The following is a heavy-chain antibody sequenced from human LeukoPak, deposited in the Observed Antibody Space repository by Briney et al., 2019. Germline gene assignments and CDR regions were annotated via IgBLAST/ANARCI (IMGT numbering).Heavy chain of an antibody. CDR3: ARDPSNSSGWRTFFDY. V-gene: IGHV1-69*04. D-gene: IGHD6-19*01. CDR1: GGTFSSYA. J-gene: IGHJ4*02. Sequence: ASVKVSCKASGGTFSSYAISWVRQAPGQGLEWMGRIIPILGIANYAQKFQGRVTMTTDTSTSTAYMELRSLGSDDTAVYYCARDPSNSSGWRTFFDYWGQGTLVTVSS. CDR2: IIPILGIA.